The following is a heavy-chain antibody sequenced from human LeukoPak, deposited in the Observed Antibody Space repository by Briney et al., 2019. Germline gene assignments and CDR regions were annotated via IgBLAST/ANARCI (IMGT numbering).Heavy chain of an antibody. J-gene: IGHJ4*02. V-gene: IGHV3-15*01. CDR1: GFTFRNAW. D-gene: IGHD2-2*01. CDR3: ANLEIGALDEVVPAAIG. CDR2: IQSKSDGGTT. Sequence: GGSLRLSCAASGFTFRNAWMSWVRQAPGKGLEWVGRIQSKSDGGTTDYAAPVKGRFTISRDNSKNTLYLQMNSLRAEDTAVYYCANLEIGALDEVVPAAIGWGQGTLVTVSS.